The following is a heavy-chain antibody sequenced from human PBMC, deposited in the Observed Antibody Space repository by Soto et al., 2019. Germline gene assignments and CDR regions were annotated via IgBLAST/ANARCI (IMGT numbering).Heavy chain of an antibody. D-gene: IGHD6-13*01. CDR3: AKGWEAAGFDY. CDR2: IWYDGSNK. CDR1: GFTFSSYG. J-gene: IGHJ4*02. Sequence: PGGSLRLSCAASGFTFSSYGMHWVRQAPGKGLEWVAVIWYDGSNKYYADSVKGRFTISRDNSKNTLYLQMNSLRAEDTAVYYCAKGWEAAGFDYWGQGTLVTVSS. V-gene: IGHV3-30*02.